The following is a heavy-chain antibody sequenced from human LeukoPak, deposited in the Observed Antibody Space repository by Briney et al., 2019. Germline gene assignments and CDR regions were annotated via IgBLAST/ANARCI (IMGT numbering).Heavy chain of an antibody. Sequence: GGSLRLSCSASGFTFSVHTMHWVRQAPGKGLEYLSGLSNRGDSTYYADSVKGRFTISRDNSKNMVYLQMSSLRADDTALYYCVKGARAGVFDCWGQGTLVTVTS. V-gene: IGHV3-64D*06. D-gene: IGHD6-25*01. CDR2: LSNRGDST. J-gene: IGHJ4*02. CDR1: GFTFSVHT. CDR3: VKGARAGVFDC.